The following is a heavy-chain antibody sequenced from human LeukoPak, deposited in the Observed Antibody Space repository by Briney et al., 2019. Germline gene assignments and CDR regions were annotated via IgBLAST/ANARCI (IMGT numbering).Heavy chain of an antibody. J-gene: IGHJ4*02. D-gene: IGHD2-15*01. V-gene: IGHV3-30-3*01. CDR3: ARDPFVVVVAATNY. CDR2: ISYDGSNK. CDR1: GFTFSSYA. Sequence: GGSLRLSCAASGFTFSSYAMHWVRQAPGKGLEWVAVISYDGSNKYYADSVKGRFTISRDNSKNTLYLQMNSLGAEDTAVYYCARDPFVVVVAATNYWGQGTLVTVSS.